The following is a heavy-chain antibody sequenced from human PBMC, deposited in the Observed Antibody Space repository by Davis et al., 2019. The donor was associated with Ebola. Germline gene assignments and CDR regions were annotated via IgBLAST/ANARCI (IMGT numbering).Heavy chain of an antibody. CDR3: ARPPTIAAHKYYYGMDA. V-gene: IGHV3-66*04. CDR1: GFTVSSNY. D-gene: IGHD6-25*01. CDR2: IYSGGST. Sequence: PGGSLRLSCAASGFTVSSNYMSWVRQAPGKGLEWVSVIYSGGSTYYADSVKGRFTISRDNSKNTLYLQMNSLRAEDTAVYYCARPPTIAAHKYYYGMDAWGQGTTVTVSS. J-gene: IGHJ6*02.